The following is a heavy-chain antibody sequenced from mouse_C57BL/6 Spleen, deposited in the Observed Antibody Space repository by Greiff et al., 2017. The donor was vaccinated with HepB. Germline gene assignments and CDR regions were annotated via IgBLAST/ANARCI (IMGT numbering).Heavy chain of an antibody. V-gene: IGHV1-4*01. CDR3: ARSGVDYGNYEGAMDY. D-gene: IGHD2-1*01. J-gene: IGHJ4*01. Sequence: VQLQQSGAELARPGASVKMSCKASGYTFTSYTMHWVKQRPGQGLEWIGYINPSSGYTKYNQKFKDKATLTADKSSSTAYIQLSSLTSEDAAVYYCARSGVDYGNYEGAMDYWGQGTSVTVSS. CDR2: INPSSGYT. CDR1: GYTFTSYT.